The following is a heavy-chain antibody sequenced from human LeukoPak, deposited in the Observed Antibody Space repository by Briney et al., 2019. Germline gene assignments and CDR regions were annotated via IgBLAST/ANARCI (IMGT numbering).Heavy chain of an antibody. V-gene: IGHV3-43*01. J-gene: IGHJ6*02. D-gene: IGHD3-22*01. Sequence: GGSLRLSCAASGFTFGDYTMHWVRQAPGKGLEWVSLISWDGGSTYYADSVKGRFTISRDNSKNSLYLQMNSLRTEDTALYYCAKGLTMIVVASYGMDVWGQGTTVTVSS. CDR1: GFTFGDYT. CDR2: ISWDGGST. CDR3: AKGLTMIVVASYGMDV.